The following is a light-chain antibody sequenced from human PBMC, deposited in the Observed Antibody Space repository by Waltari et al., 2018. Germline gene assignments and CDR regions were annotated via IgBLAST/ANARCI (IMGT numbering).Light chain of an antibody. CDR2: GAS. CDR1: QTVRSSY. CDR3: QQYDSSPDT. Sequence: EIVFTQSPGTLSLSPGERATLPCRASQTVRSSYIAWYQQRPGQAPRLLIHGASSRATGIPDRFSGSGSGTDFTLTISRLEPEDFAVYYCQQYDSSPDTFGQGTRLEIK. J-gene: IGKJ5*01. V-gene: IGKV3-20*01.